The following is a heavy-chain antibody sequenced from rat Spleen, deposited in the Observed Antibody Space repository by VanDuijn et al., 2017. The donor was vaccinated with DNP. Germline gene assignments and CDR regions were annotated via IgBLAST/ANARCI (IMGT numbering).Heavy chain of an antibody. D-gene: IGHD1-11*01. V-gene: IGHV5-46*01. CDR3: AKGGDYGGFDY. CDR2: ISTNGGGT. J-gene: IGHJ2*01. Sequence: EVQLVESGGGLVQPGGSMKLSCAASGFTFSDFPMAWVRQTPTKGLEWFATISTNGGGTYYRDSVRGRFTISRDNAEDTLFLQMNSLRSEDTASYYCAKGGDYGGFDYWGQGVMVTVSS. CDR1: GFTFSDFP.